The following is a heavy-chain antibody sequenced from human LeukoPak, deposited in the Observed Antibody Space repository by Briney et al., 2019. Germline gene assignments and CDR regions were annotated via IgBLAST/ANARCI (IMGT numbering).Heavy chain of an antibody. CDR3: TRDLGIAVADVFDY. D-gene: IGHD6-19*01. Sequence: PGGSLRLSCIASGFTFSSYWMHWVRQAPGKGLVWVSRINSDGSSTTYADSVRGRFTISRDNAKSRLYLQMNSLRAEDTAVYYCTRDLGIAVADVFDYWGQGTLVTVSS. V-gene: IGHV3-74*01. J-gene: IGHJ4*02. CDR2: INSDGSST. CDR1: GFTFSSYW.